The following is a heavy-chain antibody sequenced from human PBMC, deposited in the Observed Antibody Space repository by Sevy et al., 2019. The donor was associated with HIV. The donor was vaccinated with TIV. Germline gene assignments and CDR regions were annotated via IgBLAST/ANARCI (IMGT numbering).Heavy chain of an antibody. D-gene: IGHD5-12*01. CDR1: GGSISSYY. V-gene: IGHV4-4*07. CDR2: IYTSGST. Sequence: SETLSLTCTVSGGSISSYYWSWIRQPAGKGLEWIGRIYTSGSTNYNPPLKSRVTMSVDTSKNQFSVKLSSVTAADTAVYYCARGDGYNYVGGFDYWGQGTLVTVSS. J-gene: IGHJ4*02. CDR3: ARGDGYNYVGGFDY.